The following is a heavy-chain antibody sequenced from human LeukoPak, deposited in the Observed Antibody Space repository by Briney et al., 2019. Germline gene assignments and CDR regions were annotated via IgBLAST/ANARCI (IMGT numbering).Heavy chain of an antibody. CDR1: GASISSSSYY. CDR3: ARGSVADTYYFDY. J-gene: IGHJ4*02. D-gene: IGHD6-19*01. Sequence: SETLSLTCTVSGASISSSSYYWGWIRQPPGKGLEWIGSIYYTGATFYNPSLKSRVTISIDTSKNQFSLKLNSMTAADTAVYYCARGSVADTYYFDYWGQGTLVTVSS. V-gene: IGHV4-39*01. CDR2: IYYTGAT.